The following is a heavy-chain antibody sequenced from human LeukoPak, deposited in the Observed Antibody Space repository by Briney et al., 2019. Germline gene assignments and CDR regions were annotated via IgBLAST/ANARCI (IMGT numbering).Heavy chain of an antibody. CDR2: IYYSGST. J-gene: IGHJ5*02. Sequence: SETLSLTCTVSGGSISSSSYYWGWIRQPPGEGLEWIGRIYYSGSTYYNPSLKSRVTISVDTSKNQFSLKLSSVTAADTAVYYCARVYSSGWYIGAWGQGTLVTVSS. V-gene: IGHV4-39*07. CDR1: GGSISSSSYY. CDR3: ARVYSSGWYIGA. D-gene: IGHD6-19*01.